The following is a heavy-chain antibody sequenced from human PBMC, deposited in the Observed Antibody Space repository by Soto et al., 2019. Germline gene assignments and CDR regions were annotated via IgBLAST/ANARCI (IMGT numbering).Heavy chain of an antibody. CDR1: GFTFGDYA. V-gene: IGHV3-49*04. D-gene: IGHD3-22*01. Sequence: PGWSLRLSCTSSGFTFGDYAMSWVRQAPGKGLEWVGFIRSKSYGGTTEYAASVKGRFTISRDDSKSIAYLQMNSLKTEDTAVYYCTRDQNYYDSSGYGYWGQGTLVTVSS. CDR3: TRDQNYYDSSGYGY. CDR2: IRSKSYGGTT. J-gene: IGHJ4*02.